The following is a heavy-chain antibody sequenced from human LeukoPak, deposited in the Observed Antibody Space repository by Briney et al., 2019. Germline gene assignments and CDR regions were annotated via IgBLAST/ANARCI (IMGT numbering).Heavy chain of an antibody. D-gene: IGHD2-2*02. J-gene: IGHJ5*02. V-gene: IGHV3-33*01. Sequence: GRSLRLSCAASGFTFSSYGMHWVRQAPGKGLEWVAVIWYDGSNKYYADSVKGRFTISRDNSKNTLYLQMNSLRAEDTAVYYCARDASDIVVVPAAIRRPFGWFDPWGQGTLVTVSS. CDR3: ARDASDIVVVPAAIRRPFGWFDP. CDR2: IWYDGSNK. CDR1: GFTFSSYG.